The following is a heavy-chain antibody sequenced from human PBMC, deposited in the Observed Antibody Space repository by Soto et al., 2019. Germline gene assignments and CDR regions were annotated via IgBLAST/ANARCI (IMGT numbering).Heavy chain of an antibody. J-gene: IGHJ5*02. CDR2: IIPIFGTA. CDR3: ACSGLVVTAIRIRWFDP. CDR1: GGTFSSYA. V-gene: IGHV1-69*06. Sequence: ASVKVSCKASGGTFSSYAISWVRQAPGQGLEWMGGIIPIFGTANYAQKFQGRVTITADKSTSTAYMELSSLRSEDTAVYYCACSGLVVTAIRIRWFDPWGQGTLVTVSS. D-gene: IGHD2-21*02.